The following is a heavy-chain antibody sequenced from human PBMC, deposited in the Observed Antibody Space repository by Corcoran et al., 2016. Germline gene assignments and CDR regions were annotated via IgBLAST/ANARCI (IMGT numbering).Heavy chain of an antibody. V-gene: IGHV1-3*01. Sequence: QVQLVQYGTEVKKPGASVKVSCKASGYTFTSYAIHWVRQAPGQSLEWMGWINAGTGNTKYSQHFQGRVSITMDTSATIAYMELSSLRSEDTAVYYCARNRATVSDSLWFDPWGQGTLVIVSS. CDR2: INAGTGNT. D-gene: IGHD6-19*01. CDR1: GYTFTSYA. CDR3: ARNRATVSDSLWFDP. J-gene: IGHJ5*02.